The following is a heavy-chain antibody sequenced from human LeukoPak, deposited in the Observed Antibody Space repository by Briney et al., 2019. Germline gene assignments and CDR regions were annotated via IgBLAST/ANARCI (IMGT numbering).Heavy chain of an antibody. D-gene: IGHD6-19*01. CDR1: GFTVSNNY. CDR3: AREGSSGWYEFWFDP. J-gene: IGHJ5*02. V-gene: IGHV3-66*01. CDR2: IYSAGTT. Sequence: PGGSLRLSCAASGFTVSNNYMSWVRQAPGKGLEWVSVIYSAGTTYYADSVKGRFTIYRDNSKNTLYLQMNSLRAEDTAVYYCAREGSSGWYEFWFDPWGQGTLVTVSS.